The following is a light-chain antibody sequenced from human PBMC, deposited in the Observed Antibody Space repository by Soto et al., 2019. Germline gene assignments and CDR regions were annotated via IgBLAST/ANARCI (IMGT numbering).Light chain of an antibody. Sequence: EIVLTQSPGTLSLSPGERATLSCRASQSVSSSYLAWYQQKPGQAPRLLIYGAFSRATGIPDRFSGSGSGTDFTLTISSLEPEDFAVYYCQQYGSSPKYTFGQGTKLEIK. V-gene: IGKV3-20*01. CDR3: QQYGSSPKYT. J-gene: IGKJ2*01. CDR1: QSVSSSY. CDR2: GAF.